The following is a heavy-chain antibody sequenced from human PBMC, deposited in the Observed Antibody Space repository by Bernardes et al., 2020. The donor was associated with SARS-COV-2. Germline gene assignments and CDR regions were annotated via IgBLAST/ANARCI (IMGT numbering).Heavy chain of an antibody. Sequence: ASVKVSCKASGYTFTSYGISWVRQAPGQGLEWMGWIRAYNGNTNYAQMLQGRVTLTTDTSTSTAYMELRSLRSHDTAVYYCARVTLWFGELLSTLTWLDPWGQGTLVTVSS. CDR3: ARVTLWFGELLSTLTWLDP. D-gene: IGHD3-10*01. CDR1: GYTFTSYG. V-gene: IGHV1-18*01. J-gene: IGHJ5*02. CDR2: IRAYNGNT.